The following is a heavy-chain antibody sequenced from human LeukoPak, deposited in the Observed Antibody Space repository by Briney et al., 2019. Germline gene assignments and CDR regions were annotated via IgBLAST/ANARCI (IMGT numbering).Heavy chain of an antibody. D-gene: IGHD3-16*01. Sequence: GGSLRISCAASGFTVSNNYMTWVRQAPGKGLEWVSIIYSDGRTYYADSVKGRFNISRDNSKNTLYLQMNSLRAEDTAVYYCARDTGGFDYWGQGTLATVSS. CDR2: IYSDGRT. CDR3: ARDTGGFDY. J-gene: IGHJ4*02. CDR1: GFTVSNNY. V-gene: IGHV3-53*01.